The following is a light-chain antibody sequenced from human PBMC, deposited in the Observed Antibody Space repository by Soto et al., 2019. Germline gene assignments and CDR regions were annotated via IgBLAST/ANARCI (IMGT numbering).Light chain of an antibody. V-gene: IGKV1-5*01. CDR3: QQYNNSFPGT. J-gene: IGKJ1*01. Sequence: DIQMTQSPSTLSASVGDRVTITCRASQSISGCLAWYHQKPVKAPKLLIYDASSLESGVPSRFSGSGSGTEFTLTISSLRPDDFATYYCQQYNNSFPGTFGQGTKVDVK. CDR1: QSISGC. CDR2: DAS.